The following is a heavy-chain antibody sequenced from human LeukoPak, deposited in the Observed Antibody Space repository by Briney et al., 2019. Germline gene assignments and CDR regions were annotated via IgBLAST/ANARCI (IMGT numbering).Heavy chain of an antibody. J-gene: IGHJ4*02. Sequence: GGSLRLSCVASGFDFNTYEMTWVRQAPGKGLEWVSAISGSGETTYYADSVKGRFTISRDNSKNTLYMQMNSLRVEDTAVYYCAKPYNYGYKGFFDYWGQGILVTVSS. CDR1: GFDFNTYE. V-gene: IGHV3-23*01. D-gene: IGHD1-20*01. CDR2: ISGSGETT. CDR3: AKPYNYGYKGFFDY.